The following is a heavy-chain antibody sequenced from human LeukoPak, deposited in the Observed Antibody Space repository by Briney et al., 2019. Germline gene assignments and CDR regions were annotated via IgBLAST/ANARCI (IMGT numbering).Heavy chain of an antibody. J-gene: IGHJ4*02. V-gene: IGHV3-33*01. D-gene: IGHD3-22*01. CDR1: GFTFSSYG. Sequence: GGSLRLSCAASGFTFSSYGMHWVRQAPGKGLEWVAVICYDGSNKYYADSVKGRFTISRDNSKNTLYLQMNSLRAEDTAVYYCARDGNYYASSGYYNYWGQGTLVTVSS. CDR2: ICYDGSNK. CDR3: ARDGNYYASSGYYNY.